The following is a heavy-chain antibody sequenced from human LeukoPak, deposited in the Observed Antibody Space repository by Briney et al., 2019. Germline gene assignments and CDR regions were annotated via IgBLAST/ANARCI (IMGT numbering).Heavy chain of an antibody. CDR3: ARTGYCSSTSCYPKNAFDI. CDR1: GGSISSSSYY. V-gene: IGHV4-39*01. J-gene: IGHJ3*02. Sequence: PSETLSLTCTVSGGSISSSSYYWGWIRQPPGKGLEWIGSIYYSGSTYYNPSLKSRVTISVDTSKNQFSLKLSSVTAADTAVYYCARTGYCSSTSCYPKNAFDIWGQGTMVTVSS. CDR2: IYYSGST. D-gene: IGHD2-2*01.